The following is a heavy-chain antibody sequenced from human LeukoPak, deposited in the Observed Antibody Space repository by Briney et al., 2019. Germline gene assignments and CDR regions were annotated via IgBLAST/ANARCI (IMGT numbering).Heavy chain of an antibody. V-gene: IGHV4-34*01. D-gene: IGHD2-21*01. J-gene: IGHJ3*02. CDR2: INHSGGT. CDR1: GGSFRAYY. Sequence: SETLSLTCAVYGGSFRAYYWSWIRQPPGKGLEWIGEINHSGGTNYNPSLESRITISVDTSKNQFSLHLSSVTAADTAVYYCARGRITLAQDFARESDAFDIWGQGTMVTVSS. CDR3: ARGRITLAQDFARESDAFDI.